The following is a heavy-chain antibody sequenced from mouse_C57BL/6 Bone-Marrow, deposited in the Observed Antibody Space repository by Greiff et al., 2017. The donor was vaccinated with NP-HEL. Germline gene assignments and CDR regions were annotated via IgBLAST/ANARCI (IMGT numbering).Heavy chain of an antibody. V-gene: IGHV1-81*01. CDR2: IYPRSGNT. CDR3: ASHYYGSSLFAY. J-gene: IGHJ3*01. D-gene: IGHD1-1*01. Sequence: VQLKQSGAELARPGASVKLSCKASGYTFTSYGISWVKQRTGQGLEWIGEIYPRSGNTYYNEKFKGKATLTADKSSSTAYMELRSLTSEDSAVYFCASHYYGSSLFAYWGQGTLVTVSA. CDR1: GYTFTSYG.